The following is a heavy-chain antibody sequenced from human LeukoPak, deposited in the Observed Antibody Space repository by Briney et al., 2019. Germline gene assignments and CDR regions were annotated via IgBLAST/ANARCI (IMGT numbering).Heavy chain of an antibody. CDR1: GFTFSSYA. V-gene: IGHV3-23*01. CDR3: AKSNGFYCSGSYYMTGWFDS. D-gene: IGHD3-10*01. CDR2: IRGSGGST. J-gene: IGHJ5*01. Sequence: GGSLRLSCAASGFTFSSYAMSWVRQAPGKGLEWVSAIRGSGGSTYYADSVKGRFTISRDNSKNTLYLQMNSLRAEDTAVYYCAKSNGFYCSGSYYMTGWFDSWGQGTLVTVSS.